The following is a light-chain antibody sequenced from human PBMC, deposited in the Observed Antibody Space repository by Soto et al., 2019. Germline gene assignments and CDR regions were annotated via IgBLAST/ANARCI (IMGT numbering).Light chain of an antibody. J-gene: IGKJ1*01. V-gene: IGKV3-11*01. Sequence: DIILTQSPATLSLSPGERATPSCRASQSVKSYFAWFQQKPGQAPRLLIYDTSRRATGIPARFSGSGSGTDFTLTISSLEPEDFAVYYCQQYGSSGTFGQGTKVDIK. CDR2: DTS. CDR1: QSVKSY. CDR3: QQYGSSGT.